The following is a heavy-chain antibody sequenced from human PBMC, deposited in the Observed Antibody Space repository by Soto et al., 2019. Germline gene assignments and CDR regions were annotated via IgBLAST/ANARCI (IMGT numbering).Heavy chain of an antibody. Sequence: ASVKVSCKASGCTFTSYGISCVRQAPGQGLEWMGWISAYNGNKNYAQKLQGRVTMTTDTSTSTAYMELRSLRSDDTAVYYCARDNVLLWFGELSPFDYWGKGTLGT. V-gene: IGHV1-18*01. CDR3: ARDNVLLWFGELSPFDY. CDR1: GCTFTSYG. D-gene: IGHD3-10*01. J-gene: IGHJ4*02. CDR2: ISAYNGNK.